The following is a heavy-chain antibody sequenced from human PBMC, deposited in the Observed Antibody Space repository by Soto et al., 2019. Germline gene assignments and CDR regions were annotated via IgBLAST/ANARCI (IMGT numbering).Heavy chain of an antibody. J-gene: IGHJ3*02. CDR3: ARDPGGCISTSCPPDAFDI. D-gene: IGHD2-2*01. Sequence: ASVKVSCKASGYTFTSYGISWVRQAPGQGIEWMGWISAYNGNTNYAQKLQGRVTMTTDTSTSTAYMELRSLRSDDTAVYYCARDPGGCISTSCPPDAFDIWGQGTMVTV. CDR2: ISAYNGNT. V-gene: IGHV1-18*01. CDR1: GYTFTSYG.